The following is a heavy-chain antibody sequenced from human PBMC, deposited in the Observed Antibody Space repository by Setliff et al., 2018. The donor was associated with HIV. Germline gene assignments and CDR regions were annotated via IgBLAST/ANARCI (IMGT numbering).Heavy chain of an antibody. Sequence: GGSLRLSCAASGFSVSNNDMTWVRQAPGKGLEWVSGISGSGDRTFYADSVKGRFTVSRDNSKDTLFLQMNSLRAEDTAIYFCAKDYTPTFWEYNWFDTWGQGTLVTVSS. J-gene: IGHJ5*02. D-gene: IGHD3-3*01. CDR1: GFSVSNND. CDR2: ISGSGDRT. V-gene: IGHV3-23*01. CDR3: AKDYTPTFWEYNWFDT.